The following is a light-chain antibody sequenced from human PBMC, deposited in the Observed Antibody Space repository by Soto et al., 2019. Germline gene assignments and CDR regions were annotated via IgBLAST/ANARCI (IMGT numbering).Light chain of an antibody. J-gene: IGKJ4*01. CDR2: GAS. CDR3: RQYGTSPHLT. V-gene: IGKV3-20*01. CDR1: QSVSSSY. Sequence: EIVLTHSPGTLSLSPGERATLSCRASQSVSSSYLAWYQQKPGQAPRLLIYGASSRATGIPDRFSGSGSASGFSGTVSTLEPEDFAVYYCRQYGTSPHLTLGGRTKVHIK.